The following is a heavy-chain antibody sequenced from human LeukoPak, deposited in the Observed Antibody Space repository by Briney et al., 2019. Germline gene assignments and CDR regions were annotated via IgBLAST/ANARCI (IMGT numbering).Heavy chain of an antibody. J-gene: IGHJ6*02. CDR3: AREPSYGMDV. CDR1: GYTFTCYY. Sequence: ASVTVSCKASGYTFTCYYMHWVRQAPGQGLEWMGRINPNSGGTNYAQKFQGRVTMTRDTSISTAYMELSRLRSDDTAVYYCAREPSYGMDVWGQGTTVTVSS. CDR2: INPNSGGT. V-gene: IGHV1-2*06.